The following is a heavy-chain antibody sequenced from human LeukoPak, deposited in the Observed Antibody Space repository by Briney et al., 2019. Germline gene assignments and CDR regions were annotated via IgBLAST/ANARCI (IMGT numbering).Heavy chain of an antibody. D-gene: IGHD3-10*01. CDR3: ARSIPYYYGSGSYYMDY. V-gene: IGHV4-61*09. J-gene: IGHJ4*02. CDR2: IYTSGST. Sequence: PSQTLSLTCTVSGGSISSGSYYWSWIRQPAGKGLEWIGHIYTSGSTNYNPSLKSRVTISVDTSKNQFSLKLSSVSAADTAVYYCARSIPYYYGSGSYYMDYWGQGTLVTVSS. CDR1: GGSISSGSYY.